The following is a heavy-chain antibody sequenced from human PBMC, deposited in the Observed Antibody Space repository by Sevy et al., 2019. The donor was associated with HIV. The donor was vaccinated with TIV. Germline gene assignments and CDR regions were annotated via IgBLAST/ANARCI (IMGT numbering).Heavy chain of an antibody. Sequence: GRSLRLSCEASGFIFDDYGMSWVRQAPGKGLVWVSRIDSDGSTTSNADSVKGRFTISRDNAKNTLYLQMNSLRAEDTALYYCARESRRDIYFYYYMDVWGKGTTVTVSS. CDR2: IDSDGSTT. V-gene: IGHV3-74*01. CDR3: ARESRRDIYFYYYMDV. CDR1: GFIFDDYG. J-gene: IGHJ6*03.